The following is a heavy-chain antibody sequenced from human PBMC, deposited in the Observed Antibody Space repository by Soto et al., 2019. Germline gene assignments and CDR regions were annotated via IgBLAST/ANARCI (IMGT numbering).Heavy chain of an antibody. CDR3: ARCIAAAGPMDY. Sequence: QVQLQESGPGLVKPSGTLSLTCAVSGGSISSSNWWSGVRQPPGKGLEWIGEIHHSGSTNYNPSLKGRFTISVEKSKNQFSLTLSSVTAADTAVYYCARCIAAAGPMDYWGQGTLVTVS. J-gene: IGHJ4*02. CDR1: GGSISSSNW. D-gene: IGHD6-13*01. V-gene: IGHV4-4*02. CDR2: IHHSGST.